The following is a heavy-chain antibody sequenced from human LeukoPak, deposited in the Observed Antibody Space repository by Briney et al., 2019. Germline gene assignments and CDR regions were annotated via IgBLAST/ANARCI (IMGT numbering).Heavy chain of an antibody. CDR2: IYYSGST. D-gene: IGHD2-2*01. Sequence: PSETLSLTCTVSGGSVSSYYWSWIRQHPGKGLEWIGYIYYSGSTYYNPSLKSRVTISVDTSKNQFSLKLSSVTAADTAVYYCARDPLLTHQVVPAATPRYYYGMDVWGQGTTVTVSS. CDR3: ARDPLLTHQVVPAATPRYYYGMDV. J-gene: IGHJ6*02. V-gene: IGHV4-59*06. CDR1: GGSVSSYY.